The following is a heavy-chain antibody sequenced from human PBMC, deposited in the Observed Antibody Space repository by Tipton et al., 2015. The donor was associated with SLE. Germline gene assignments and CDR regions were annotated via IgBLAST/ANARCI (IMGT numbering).Heavy chain of an antibody. J-gene: IGHJ4*02. V-gene: IGHV4-59*01. Sequence: TLSLTCTVSGGSIRGYYWSWIRQPPGNGLDWIGCISHSGSAIYNPSLKSRVTISIDTSKNQVSLKVSSVTAADTAIYYCAREMGFDSSGNYNPFDYWGQGTTVTGSS. CDR1: GGSIRGYY. CDR2: ISHSGSA. D-gene: IGHD3-22*01. CDR3: AREMGFDSSGNYNPFDY.